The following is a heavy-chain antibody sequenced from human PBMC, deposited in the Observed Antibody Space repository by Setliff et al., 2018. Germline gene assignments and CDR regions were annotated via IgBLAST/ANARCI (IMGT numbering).Heavy chain of an antibody. J-gene: IGHJ6*03. Sequence: SETLSLTCTVSGGSISSYYWSWIRQPAGKGLEWIGHIDPSGNTNYSQSLKGRFTISRDNANQSLYLQMNSLRAEDTAVYYCARLALTGYDSSGYYYALEYYYYMDVWGKGTTVTVSS. CDR3: ARLALTGYDSSGYYYALEYYYYMDV. D-gene: IGHD3-22*01. V-gene: IGHV4-4*07. CDR2: IDPSGNT. CDR1: GGSISSYY.